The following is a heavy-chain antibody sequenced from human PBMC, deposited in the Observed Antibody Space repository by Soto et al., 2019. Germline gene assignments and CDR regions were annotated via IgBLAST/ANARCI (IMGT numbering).Heavy chain of an antibody. D-gene: IGHD2-21*02. V-gene: IGHV3-53*04. CDR3: ARDYCPPYGMDV. Sequence: EVQLVESGGGLVQPGGSLRLSCAASGFTVSSYSMSWVRQAPGRGLEWVSVIYSGGGTYYADSVKGRFTISRHNSKNTLYLQMNSLRPEDTAVYYCARDYCPPYGMDVWGQGTTVTVSS. J-gene: IGHJ6*02. CDR2: IYSGGGT. CDR1: GFTVSSYS.